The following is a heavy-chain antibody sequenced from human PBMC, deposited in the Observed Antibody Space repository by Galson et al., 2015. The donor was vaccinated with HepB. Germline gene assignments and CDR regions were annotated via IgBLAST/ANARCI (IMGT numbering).Heavy chain of an antibody. V-gene: IGHV3-33*08. Sequence: SLRLSCAASGFTFSSYGMHWVRQAPGKGLEWVAVIWYDGSNKYYADSVKGRFTISRDNSKNTLYLQMNSLRAEDTAVYYCARDVYGSGSYSYYGMDVWGQGTTATVSS. CDR2: IWYDGSNK. CDR1: GFTFSSYG. CDR3: ARDVYGSGSYSYYGMDV. D-gene: IGHD3-10*01. J-gene: IGHJ6*02.